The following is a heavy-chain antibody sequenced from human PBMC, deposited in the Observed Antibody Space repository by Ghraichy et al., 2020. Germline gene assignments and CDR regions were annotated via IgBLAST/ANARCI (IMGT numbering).Heavy chain of an antibody. CDR3: AREGYDSGGNDY. J-gene: IGHJ4*02. V-gene: IGHV3-74*01. D-gene: IGHD3-22*01. CDR2: INNDGRST. Sequence: GSLRLSCAASGFPFSNYWMHWVRQAPGKGLVWVSRINNDGRSTSYADSVKGRFTISRDNAKNTLYLQMNSLRAEDTATYFCAREGYDSGGNDYWGQGTLVTVSS. CDR1: GFPFSNYW.